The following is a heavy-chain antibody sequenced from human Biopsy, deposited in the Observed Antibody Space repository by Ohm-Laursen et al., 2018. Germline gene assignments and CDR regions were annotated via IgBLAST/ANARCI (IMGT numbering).Heavy chain of an antibody. V-gene: IGHV1-69*13. D-gene: IGHD6-19*01. CDR1: GGAFTNYA. Sequence: SVKVSCNASGGAFTNYAINWVRQAPGHGLEWMGGIITVSGTAGYAERFQGRVTITADVTTTTAYMDLSGLRSEDTAVYYCVAYPSSGFFENNDDFAMDVWGQGTTVIVSS. CDR2: IITVSGTA. CDR3: VAYPSSGFFENNDDFAMDV. J-gene: IGHJ6*02.